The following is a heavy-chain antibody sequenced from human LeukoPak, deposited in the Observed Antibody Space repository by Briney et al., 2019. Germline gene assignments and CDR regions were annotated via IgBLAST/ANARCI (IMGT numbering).Heavy chain of an antibody. J-gene: IGHJ5*02. D-gene: IGHD6-6*01. Sequence: ASVKVSCKASGYTFTGYYMRWVRQAPGQGLEWMGRINPNSGGTNYAQKFQGRVTMTRDTSISTAYMELSRLRSDDTAVYYCAPSIAVFLGFDPWGQGTLVTVSS. CDR2: INPNSGGT. V-gene: IGHV1-2*06. CDR3: APSIAVFLGFDP. CDR1: GYTFTGYY.